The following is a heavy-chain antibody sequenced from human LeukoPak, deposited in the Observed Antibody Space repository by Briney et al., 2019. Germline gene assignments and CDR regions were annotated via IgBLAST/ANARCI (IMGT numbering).Heavy chain of an antibody. CDR2: IYYSGST. J-gene: IGHJ6*03. V-gene: IGHV4-39*07. CDR1: GVSISSSNSY. CDR3: AKVEEGYGSGRRENYYYYYMDV. D-gene: IGHD3-10*01. Sequence: SETLSLTCTVSGVSISSSNSYWGWIRQPPGKGLEWIGSIYYSGSTNYNSSLKSRVTISVDTSKNQFSLKLSSVTAADTAVYYCAKVEEGYGSGRRENYYYYYMDVWGKGTTVTISS.